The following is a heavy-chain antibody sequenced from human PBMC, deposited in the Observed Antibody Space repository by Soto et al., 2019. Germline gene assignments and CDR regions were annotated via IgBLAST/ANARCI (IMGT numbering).Heavy chain of an antibody. V-gene: IGHV5-51*01. Sequence: PGEALKISCNGPGYSFTTYWIGLVRQMPGKGVEWMGIIYGGDSDTRDSPSFQGQATISADKSISTAYQQWSSLKASDTAMYYCATADYGDSKRYMGYWGQGTLVTVSS. D-gene: IGHD4-17*01. CDR2: IYGGDSDT. CDR1: GYSFTTYW. CDR3: ATADYGDSKRYMGY. J-gene: IGHJ4*02.